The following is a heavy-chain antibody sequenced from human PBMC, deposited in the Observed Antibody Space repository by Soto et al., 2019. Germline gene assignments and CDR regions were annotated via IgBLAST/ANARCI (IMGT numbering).Heavy chain of an antibody. CDR2: ISSDGSTT. D-gene: IGHD6-6*01. Sequence: EVQLVESGGGLVQPGGSLRLSCAASGFTFSTFWMHWVRQTPGKGLVWVSRISSDGSTTHYADSVKGRFTISRDNAKDTLYLQLNGLRAEATAVDYCASDLRPTDHWGQGTLVTVSS. J-gene: IGHJ5*02. CDR3: ASDLRPTDH. V-gene: IGHV3-74*01. CDR1: GFTFSTFW.